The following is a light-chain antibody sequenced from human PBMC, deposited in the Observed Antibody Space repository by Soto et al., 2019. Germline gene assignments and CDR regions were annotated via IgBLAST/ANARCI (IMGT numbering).Light chain of an antibody. CDR1: QSVSSN. CDR3: QQYNNWPRT. V-gene: IGKV3-15*01. J-gene: IGKJ1*01. Sequence: EIVMTQSPATLSLSPGESATLSFRASQSVSSNLAWYQQKPGQAPRLLIYGASTRATGIPARFSGSGSGTEFTLTISSLQSEDFALYFCQQYNNWPRTFGQGTKVDIK. CDR2: GAS.